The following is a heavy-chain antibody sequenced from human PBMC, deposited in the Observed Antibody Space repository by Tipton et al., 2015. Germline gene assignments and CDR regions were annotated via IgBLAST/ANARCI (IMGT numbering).Heavy chain of an antibody. CDR3: GRGRGLFGVPKRDYGMDV. CDR1: GFTFDDYG. V-gene: IGHV3-9*01. J-gene: IGHJ6*02. CDR2: ISWHGGFR. Sequence: SGFTFDDYGMHWVRQAPGKGLEWVSGISWHGGFRAYADSVKGRFTISRDNAKNSLYLQMNSLRAEDTALYYCGRGRGLFGVPKRDYGMDVWGQGTTVTVSS. D-gene: IGHD3-3*01.